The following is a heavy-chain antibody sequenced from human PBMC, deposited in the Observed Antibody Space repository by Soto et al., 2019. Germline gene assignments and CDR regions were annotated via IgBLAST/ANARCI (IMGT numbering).Heavy chain of an antibody. CDR2: INYDGSEK. D-gene: IGHD6-25*01. V-gene: IGHV3-7*05. J-gene: IGHJ3*02. CDR1: GFTLSNYW. Sequence: GGSLRLSCAASGFTLSNYWMTWVRQAPGKGLEWVANINYDGSEKNYVDSVKGRFTISRDNTRNSLALQMNTLRSEDTAVYYCARGAALDAFDIWGQGTMVTVSS. CDR3: ARGAALDAFDI.